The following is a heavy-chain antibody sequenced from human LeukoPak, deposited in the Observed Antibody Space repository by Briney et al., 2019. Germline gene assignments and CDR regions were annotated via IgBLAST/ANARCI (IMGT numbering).Heavy chain of an antibody. Sequence: SETLSLTCTVSGGSISSSSYYWGWIRQPPGKGLEWIGSIYYSGSTYYNPSLKSRVTISVDTSKSQFSLKLSSVTAADTAVYYCARGRRGTMIVVVTSIAFDIWGQGTMVTVSS. CDR3: ARGRRGTMIVVVTSIAFDI. J-gene: IGHJ3*02. V-gene: IGHV4-39*01. CDR1: GGSISSSSYY. D-gene: IGHD3-22*01. CDR2: IYYSGST.